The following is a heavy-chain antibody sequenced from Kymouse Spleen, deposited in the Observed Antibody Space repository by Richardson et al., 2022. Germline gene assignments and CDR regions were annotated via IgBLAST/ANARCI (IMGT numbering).Heavy chain of an antibody. D-gene: IGHD3-9*01. V-gene: IGHV4-31*03. CDR3: ARDRYDILTGYYKNYYYGMDV. Sequence: QVQLQESGPGLVKPSQTLSLTCTVSGGSISSGGYYWSWIRQHPGKGLEWIGYIYYSGSTYYNPSLKSRVTISVDTSKNQFSLKLSSVTAADTAVYYCARDRYDILTGYYKNYYYGMDVWGQGTTVTVSS. CDR2: IYYSGST. CDR1: GGSISSGGYY. J-gene: IGHJ6*02.